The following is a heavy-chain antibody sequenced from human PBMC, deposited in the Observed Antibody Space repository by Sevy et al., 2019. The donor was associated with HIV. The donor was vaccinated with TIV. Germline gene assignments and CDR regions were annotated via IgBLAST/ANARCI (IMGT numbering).Heavy chain of an antibody. D-gene: IGHD3-22*01. CDR3: ARDAGNYHDSSNYYYVYAFDI. CDR1: GGSIGRDY. CDR2: IYYDGST. J-gene: IGHJ3*02. Sequence: SETLSLTCTVSGGSIGRDYWSWIRQSPGRGLEWIGYIYYDGSTDYNSSLRSRVTISLDTSKNQFSLSLNSVTAADTAVYYCARDAGNYHDSSNYYYVYAFDIWGQGTLVTVSS. V-gene: IGHV4-59*13.